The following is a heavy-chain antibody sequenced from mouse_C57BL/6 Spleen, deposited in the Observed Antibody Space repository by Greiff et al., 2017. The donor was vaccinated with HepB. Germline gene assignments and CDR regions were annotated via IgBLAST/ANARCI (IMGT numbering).Heavy chain of an antibody. CDR2: IRLKSDNYAT. J-gene: IGHJ2*01. D-gene: IGHD2-2*01. Sequence: EVKVEESGGGLVQPGGSMKLSCVASGFTFSNYWMNWVRQSPEKGLEWVAQIRLKSDNYATHYAESVKGRFTISRDDSKSSVYLQMNNLRAEDTGIYYCTPLLWLRRGLFDYWGQGTTLTVSS. CDR3: TPLLWLRRGLFDY. V-gene: IGHV6-3*01. CDR1: GFTFSNYW.